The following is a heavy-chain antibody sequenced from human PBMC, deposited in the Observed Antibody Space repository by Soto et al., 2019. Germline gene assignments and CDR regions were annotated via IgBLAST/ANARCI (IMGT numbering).Heavy chain of an antibody. CDR1: GFTFNTAW. CDR3: TTGSAAAGINY. V-gene: IGHV3-15*01. Sequence: PGGSLRLSCAASGFTFNTAWMSWVRQAPGKGLEWIGRIKSKTDGGTTDFAAPVKGRFTISRDDSKNTVYLQMDSLKIEDTAVYYCTTGSAAAGINYWGQGTLVTVSS. CDR2: IKSKTDGGTT. J-gene: IGHJ4*02. D-gene: IGHD6-13*01.